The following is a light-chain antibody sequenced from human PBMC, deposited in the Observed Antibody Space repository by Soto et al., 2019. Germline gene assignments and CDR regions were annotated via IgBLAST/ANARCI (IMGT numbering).Light chain of an antibody. CDR1: SSDIGSYNL. J-gene: IGLJ1*01. CDR3: CSYSTSGTFV. CDR2: EGS. V-gene: IGLV2-23*01. Sequence: QSALTQPASGSGSPGQSITISGTGASSDIGSYNLVSWYQHHPGKAPKLMIYEGSKRPSGVSNRFSGSKSGNPASLTISGLQAEDEADYYCCSYSTSGTFVFGSGTKVTVL.